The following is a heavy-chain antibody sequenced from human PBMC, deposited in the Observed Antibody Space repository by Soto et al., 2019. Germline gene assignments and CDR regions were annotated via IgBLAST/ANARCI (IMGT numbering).Heavy chain of an antibody. D-gene: IGHD3-10*01. CDR3: AKDGVLLWFGEPRFDY. Sequence: GGSLRLSCAASGFTFSSYAMNWVRQAPGKGLEWVSAISGSGGSTYYADSVKGRFTISRDNSKNTLYLQMNSLRAEDTAVYYCAKDGVLLWFGEPRFDYWGQGTLVTVSS. V-gene: IGHV3-23*01. CDR1: GFTFSSYA. CDR2: ISGSGGST. J-gene: IGHJ4*02.